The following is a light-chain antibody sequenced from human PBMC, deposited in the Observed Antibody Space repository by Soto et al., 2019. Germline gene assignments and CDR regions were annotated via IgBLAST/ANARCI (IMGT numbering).Light chain of an antibody. CDR3: QQYDNLPLT. V-gene: IGKV1-33*01. CDR2: DAS. CDR1: QDIINY. Sequence: IRVTQSPSSLSASTGDRVTITCQASQDIINYLNWYQQKPGKAPKLLIYDASNLETGVPSRFSGSGSGTDFTFTISSLQAEDIATYYCQQYDNLPLTFGQGTRLEIK. J-gene: IGKJ5*01.